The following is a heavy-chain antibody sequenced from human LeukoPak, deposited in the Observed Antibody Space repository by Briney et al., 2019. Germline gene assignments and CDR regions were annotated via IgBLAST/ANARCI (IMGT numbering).Heavy chain of an antibody. Sequence: DPGGSLRLSCAASGFTFSDYYMNWLRQAPGKGLEWVSYISNSGSAIYYADSVKGRFTISRDNAKNSLYLQMNSLRAEDTAVYYCARELRYFDWLQSPDAFDIWGQGTMVTVSS. CDR3: ARELRYFDWLQSPDAFDI. CDR1: GFTFSDYY. D-gene: IGHD3-9*01. V-gene: IGHV3-11*01. CDR2: ISNSGSAI. J-gene: IGHJ3*02.